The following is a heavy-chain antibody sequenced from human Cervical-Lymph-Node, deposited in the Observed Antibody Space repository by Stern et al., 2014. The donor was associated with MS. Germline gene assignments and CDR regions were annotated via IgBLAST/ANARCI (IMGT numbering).Heavy chain of an antibody. CDR1: GGPFSNYA. V-gene: IGHV1-69*01. Sequence: QVQLGQSGAEVKKPGSSVKVSCKASGGPFSNYAISWVRQAPGHGLEWMGGIIPAFGTAHYAQKFQGRVTIVADESTNTSYMELSNLRSEDTAVYYCAREGDAIPGTHYWGQGTLVTVSS. CDR2: IIPAFGTA. J-gene: IGHJ4*02. D-gene: IGHD1-20*01. CDR3: AREGDAIPGTHY.